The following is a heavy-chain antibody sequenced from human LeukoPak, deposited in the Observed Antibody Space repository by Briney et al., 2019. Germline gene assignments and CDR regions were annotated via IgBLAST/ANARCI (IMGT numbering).Heavy chain of an antibody. CDR2: INSDGSST. J-gene: IGHJ4*02. CDR1: GFTFSSYW. Sequence: GGSLRLSCAASGFTFSSYWMHWVRQAPGKGLVWVSRINSDGSSTSYADSVKGRFTISRDNAKNTLYLQMNSLRAEDTAVYYCAREISRGWYFDYWGQGTLVTVFS. V-gene: IGHV3-74*01. CDR3: AREISRGWYFDY. D-gene: IGHD6-19*01.